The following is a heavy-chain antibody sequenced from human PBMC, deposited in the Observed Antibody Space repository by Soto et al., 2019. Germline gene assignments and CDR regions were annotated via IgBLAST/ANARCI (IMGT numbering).Heavy chain of an antibody. Sequence: EVQLVESGGGLVKPGGSLRLSCAAYGFTFSSYSMNWVRQAPGKGLEWVSSISSSSSYIYYADSVKGRFTISRDNAKNSLYLQMNSLRAEDTAVYYCARDPRTGGSFDPWGQGTLVTVSS. J-gene: IGHJ5*02. CDR1: GFTFSSYS. CDR2: ISSSSSYI. D-gene: IGHD2-15*01. CDR3: ARDPRTGGSFDP. V-gene: IGHV3-21*01.